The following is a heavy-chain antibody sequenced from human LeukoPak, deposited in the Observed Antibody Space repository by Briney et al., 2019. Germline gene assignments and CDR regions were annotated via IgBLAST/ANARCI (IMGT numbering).Heavy chain of an antibody. CDR3: ARDMHDSSGYPAYGMDV. CDR2: IYSGGST. J-gene: IGHJ6*02. V-gene: IGHV3-53*04. D-gene: IGHD3-22*01. Sequence: GRSLRLSCAASGFTVSSNYMSWVRQAPGKGLEWVSVIYSGGSTYYADSVKGRFTISRHNSKNTLYLQMNSLRAEDTAVYYCARDMHDSSGYPAYGMDVWGQGTTVTVSS. CDR1: GFTVSSNY.